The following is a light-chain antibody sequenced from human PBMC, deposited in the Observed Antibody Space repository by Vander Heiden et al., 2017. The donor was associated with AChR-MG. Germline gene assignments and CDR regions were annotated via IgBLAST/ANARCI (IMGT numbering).Light chain of an antibody. CDR3: QQSYRTPQT. Sequence: DIQITQSPSSLSASVGDRVTITCRASQSISSYLNWYQQKPGKAPKLLIYAASRWQSGVPSRFSGSGSGTDFTLTISSLQPEDFATYYCQQSYRTPQTFGQGTKVEIK. J-gene: IGKJ1*01. CDR2: AAS. V-gene: IGKV1-39*01. CDR1: QSISSY.